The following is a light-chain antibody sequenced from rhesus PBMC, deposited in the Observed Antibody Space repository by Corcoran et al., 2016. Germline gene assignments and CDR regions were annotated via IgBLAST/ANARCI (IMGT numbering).Light chain of an antibody. CDR3: STWDSSLSGDV. J-gene: IGLJ6*01. V-gene: IGLV1-72*02. Sequence: QSVLTQPPSASGAPGQSVTISCSGSSSNIGSNYVYWYQQRSGKAPKLLIYNNNQRPSGVPDRFSGSKSGTSASLAISGLQAEDEADYYCSTWDSSLSGDVFGSGTTLTVL. CDR1: SSNIGSNY. CDR2: NNN.